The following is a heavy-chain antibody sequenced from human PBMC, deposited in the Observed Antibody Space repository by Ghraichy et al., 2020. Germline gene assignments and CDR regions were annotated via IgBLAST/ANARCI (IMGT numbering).Heavy chain of an antibody. CDR3: ARDYVYYDSSGYPYYYYYGMDV. CDR1: GFTVSSNY. V-gene: IGHV3-53*01. J-gene: IGHJ6*02. CDR2: IYSGGST. D-gene: IGHD3-22*01. Sequence: GESLNISCAASGFTVSSNYMSWVRQAPGKGLEWVSVIYSGGSTYYADSVKGRFTISRDNSKNTLYLQMNSLRAEDTAVYYCARDYVYYDSSGYPYYYYYGMDVWGQGTTVTVSS.